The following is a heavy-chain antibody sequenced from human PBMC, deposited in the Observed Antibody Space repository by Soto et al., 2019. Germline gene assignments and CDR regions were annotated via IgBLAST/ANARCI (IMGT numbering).Heavy chain of an antibody. CDR2: ISYDGSNK. CDR1: GFTFSSYG. J-gene: IGHJ4*02. V-gene: IGHV3-30*18. CDR3: AKTPTTYDNVPIFDQ. D-gene: IGHD3-16*01. Sequence: TGGSLRLSCAASGFTFSSYGMHWVRQAPGKGLEWVAVISYDGSNKYYADSVQGRFTISRDTSKNTLFLDMFTVRADDTAMYYCAKTPTTYDNVPIFDQWGQGTLVTVSS.